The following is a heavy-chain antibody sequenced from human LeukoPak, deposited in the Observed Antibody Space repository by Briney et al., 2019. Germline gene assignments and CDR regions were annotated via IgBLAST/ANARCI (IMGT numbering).Heavy chain of an antibody. D-gene: IGHD5-18*01. CDR2: IYYRKNT. V-gene: IGHV4-39*01. J-gene: IGHJ4*02. Sequence: SEILSLTCTVSGGSISSSSYYWGWIRQPPGKGLEWIGSIYYRKNTYYNPSLKSRVTISADTSKNQFSLTLGSVSATDTAVYYCASPRGFSYGYFDYWGQGTLVTVSS. CDR3: ASPRGFSYGYFDY. CDR1: GGSISSSSYY.